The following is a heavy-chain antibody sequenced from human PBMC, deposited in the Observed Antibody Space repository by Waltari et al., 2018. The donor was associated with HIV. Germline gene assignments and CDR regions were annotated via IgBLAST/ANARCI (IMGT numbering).Heavy chain of an antibody. Sequence: EVQLVQSRKEIKKPGESLKISCKGSGYKFNTYWIGWVRPMPGKGLEWMGIINPGNSDTRYSLSSQGQVTISADTSVTTAYLHWRSLKASDTAKYYCVVGPHYFDGPEGRGRLDYFQNRGQGTLVTVSS. V-gene: IGHV5-51*01. CDR2: INPGNSDT. D-gene: IGHD3-9*01. CDR3: VVGPHYFDGPEGRGRLDYFQN. J-gene: IGHJ1*01. CDR1: GYKFNTYW.